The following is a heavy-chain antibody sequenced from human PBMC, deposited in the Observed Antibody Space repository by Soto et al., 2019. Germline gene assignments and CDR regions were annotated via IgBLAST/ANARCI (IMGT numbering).Heavy chain of an antibody. Sequence: QVQLVESGGGLVKPGGSLRLSCAASGFTFSAYYMRWFRQAPGKGLEWVSYISSSGSTIYYADSVKGRFTISRDNAKNSLYLHMNSLRAEDTAVYYWARPGIAVATDAVDIWGQGKMVTGSS. CDR2: ISSSGSTI. D-gene: IGHD6-19*01. J-gene: IGHJ3*02. V-gene: IGHV3-11*01. CDR1: GFTFSAYY. CDR3: ARPGIAVATDAVDI.